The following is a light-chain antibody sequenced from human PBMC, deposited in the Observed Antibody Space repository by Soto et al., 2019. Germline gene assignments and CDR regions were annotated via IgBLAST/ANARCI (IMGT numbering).Light chain of an antibody. CDR1: SSDVGSYNY. CDR2: EVS. Sequence: QSALTQPASVSGSPGQSITISCTGTSSDVGSYNYVSWYQQHPGKAPKLMIYEVSNRPSWVSNRFSGSKSGNTASLTISGLQAEDEADYYCSSYTSSSTGVFGGGTKLTVL. V-gene: IGLV2-14*01. J-gene: IGLJ2*01. CDR3: SSYTSSSTGV.